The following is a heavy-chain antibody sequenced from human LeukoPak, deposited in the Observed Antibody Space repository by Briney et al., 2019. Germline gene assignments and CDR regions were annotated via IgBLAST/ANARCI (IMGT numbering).Heavy chain of an antibody. Sequence: ASVKVSCKASGYTFTSYGISWVRQAPGQGLEWMGWISAYNGNTNYAQKLQGRVTMTTDTSTSTAYMELRSLRSDDTAVYYCARAFELDYGGNRAIDYWGQGTLVTVSS. CDR1: GYTFTSYG. J-gene: IGHJ4*02. V-gene: IGHV1-18*01. CDR3: ARAFELDYGGNRAIDY. CDR2: ISAYNGNT. D-gene: IGHD4-23*01.